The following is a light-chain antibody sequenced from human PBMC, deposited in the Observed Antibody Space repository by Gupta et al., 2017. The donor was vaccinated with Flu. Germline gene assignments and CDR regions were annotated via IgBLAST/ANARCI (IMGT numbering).Light chain of an antibody. J-gene: IGKJ1*01. CDR1: QSLVHRNGNTY. Sequence: DVVMTQSPLSLPVTLGQPASISCRTSQSLVHRNGNTYLTWFQQRPGQSPRRLIYRVSNRDSGVPDRFSGSGSGXDFTLKXSRVEDEDVGVYSCMQGTHWPTFGXGTKVEIK. CDR2: RVS. V-gene: IGKV2-30*02. CDR3: MQGTHWPT.